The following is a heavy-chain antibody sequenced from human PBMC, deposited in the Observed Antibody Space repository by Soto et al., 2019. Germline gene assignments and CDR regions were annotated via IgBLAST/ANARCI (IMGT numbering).Heavy chain of an antibody. Sequence: SETLSLTCAVSGGSISSSSYYWGWIRQPPGKGLEWIGYMYYTGSTYYNPSFKSRVTISVDTSKNQFSLKLNSVTAADTAVYYCARDSRRSYHYYGMDVWGQGTTVTVSS. CDR3: ARDSRRSYHYYGMDV. CDR2: MYYTGST. CDR1: GGSISSSSYY. V-gene: IGHV4-39*07. J-gene: IGHJ6*02.